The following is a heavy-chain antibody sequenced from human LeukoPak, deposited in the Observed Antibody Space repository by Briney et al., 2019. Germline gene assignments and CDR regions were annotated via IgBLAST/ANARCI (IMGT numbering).Heavy chain of an antibody. CDR3: ARGHYYDSKGLDY. CDR2: IYYSGST. D-gene: IGHD3-22*01. V-gene: IGHV4-59*08. CDR1: GGSISSYY. Sequence: PSETLSLTCTVSGGSISSYYWSWIRQPPGKGLEWIGYIYYSGSTNYNPSLKSRVTISVDTSKNQFSLKLSSVTAADTAVYYCARGHYYDSKGLDYWGQGTLVTVSS. J-gene: IGHJ4*02.